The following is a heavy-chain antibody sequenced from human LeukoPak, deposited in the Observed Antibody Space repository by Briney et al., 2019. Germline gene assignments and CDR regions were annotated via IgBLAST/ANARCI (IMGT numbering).Heavy chain of an antibody. Sequence: SETLSLTCAVSGGSISSGGYSWSWIRQPPGKGLEWIGYIYHSGSTYYNPSLKSRVTISVDRSKNQFSLKLSSVTAADTAVYYCARGRPYSSSWYPYQHWGQGTLVTVSS. V-gene: IGHV4-30-2*01. CDR1: GGSISSGGYS. CDR2: IYHSGST. J-gene: IGHJ1*01. D-gene: IGHD6-13*01. CDR3: ARGRPYSSSWYPYQH.